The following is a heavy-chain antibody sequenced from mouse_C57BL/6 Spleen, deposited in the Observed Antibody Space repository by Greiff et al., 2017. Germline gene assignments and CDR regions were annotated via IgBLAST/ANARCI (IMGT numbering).Heavy chain of an antibody. CDR2: ISYDGSN. J-gene: IGHJ1*03. D-gene: IGHD1-1*02. CDR3: ARKSVAWYFDV. V-gene: IGHV3-6*01. CDR1: GYSITRGYY. Sequence: VQLKQSGPGLVKPSQSLSLTCSVTGYSITRGYYWNWIRQFPGNKLEWMGYISYDGSNNYNPSLKNRISITRDTSKNQFFLKLNSVTTEDTATYYCARKSVAWYFDVWGTGTTVTVSS.